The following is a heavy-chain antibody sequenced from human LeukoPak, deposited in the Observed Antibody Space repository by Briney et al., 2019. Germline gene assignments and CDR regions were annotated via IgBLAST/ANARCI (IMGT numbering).Heavy chain of an antibody. D-gene: IGHD3-9*01. CDR2: ISAYNGNT. J-gene: IGHJ5*02. Sequence: ASVKVSCKASGYTFTSYGISWVRQAPGQGLEWMGWISAYNGNTNYAQKLQGRVTMTTDTPTSTAYMELRSLRSDDTAVYYCARVRGKLDYDILTGPNWFDPWGQGTLVTVSS. V-gene: IGHV1-18*04. CDR1: GYTFTSYG. CDR3: ARVRGKLDYDILTGPNWFDP.